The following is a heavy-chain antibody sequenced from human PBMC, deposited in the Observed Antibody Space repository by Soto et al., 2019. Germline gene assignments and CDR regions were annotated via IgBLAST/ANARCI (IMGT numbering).Heavy chain of an antibody. D-gene: IGHD6-19*01. Sequence: QITLKESGPTLVRPTQTLTLTCTFSGFSLSTSGLGVGWIRQPPGKALEWLALIYWNDDKRYSPSLKARLTIPKDTSKNQVVLTITNMDPVDTATYYCAHRPSGWYLFDYWGQGTLVTVSS. CDR1: GFSLSTSGLG. V-gene: IGHV2-5*01. CDR2: IYWNDDK. CDR3: AHRPSGWYLFDY. J-gene: IGHJ4*02.